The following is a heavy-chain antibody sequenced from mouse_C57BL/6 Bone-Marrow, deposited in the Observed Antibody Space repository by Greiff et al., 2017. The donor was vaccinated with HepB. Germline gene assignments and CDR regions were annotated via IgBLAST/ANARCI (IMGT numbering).Heavy chain of an antibody. CDR2: IDPENGDT. V-gene: IGHV14-4*01. J-gene: IGHJ1*03. CDR3: TTDGLYWYFDV. Sequence: EVQLQQSGAELVRPGASVKLSCTASGFNIKDDYMHWVKQRPEQGLEWIGWIDPENGDTEYASKFQGKATITADTSSNTAYLQLSSLTSEDTAVYYCTTDGLYWYFDVWGTGTTVTVSS. D-gene: IGHD1-2*01. CDR1: GFNIKDDY.